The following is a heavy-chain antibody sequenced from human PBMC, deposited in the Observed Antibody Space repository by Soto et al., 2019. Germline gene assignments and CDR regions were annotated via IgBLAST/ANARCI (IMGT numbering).Heavy chain of an antibody. J-gene: IGHJ6*02. CDR3: ARGQHAHGYRVYYYYGMDV. CDR2: INHSGST. CDR1: GGSFSGYY. Sequence: SETLSLTCAVYGGSFSGYYWSWIRQPPGKGLEWIGEINHSGSTNYNPSLKSRVTISVDTSKNQFSLKMSSVTAADTAVYYCARGQHAHGYRVYYYYGMDVWGQGTMVTVAS. V-gene: IGHV4-34*01. D-gene: IGHD5-12*01.